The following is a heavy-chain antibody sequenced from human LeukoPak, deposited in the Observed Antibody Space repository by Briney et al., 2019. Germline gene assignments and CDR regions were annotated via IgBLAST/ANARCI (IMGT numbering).Heavy chain of an antibody. D-gene: IGHD3-9*01. V-gene: IGHV4-34*01. CDR1: VGSFSGYY. J-gene: IGHJ5*02. CDR2: INHSGST. CDR3: ARLSHYDILTGYYIRANWFDP. Sequence: ASETLSLTCAVYVGSFSGYYWSWIRQPPGKGLEWIGEINHSGSTHYNPSLKSRVTISVDTSKNHCSLKLSSVTAADTAVYYCARLSHYDILTGYYIRANWFDPWGQGTLVTVSS.